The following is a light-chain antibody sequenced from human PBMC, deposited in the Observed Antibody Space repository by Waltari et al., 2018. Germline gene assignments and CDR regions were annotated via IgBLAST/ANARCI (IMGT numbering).Light chain of an antibody. V-gene: IGKV2-30*02. CDR3: RQATHWPLT. CDR2: KVS. Sequence: VVMSQSPLSLPVTLGQPSSISCRSSQSLVHSDGNTYLNWLQQRPGQSPRRLIYKVSRRDAGAADRFSGSGSGSDVTLNINRVEAEDVGVYYCRQATHWPLTFGQGTKVEIK. CDR1: QSLVHSDGNTY. J-gene: IGKJ1*01.